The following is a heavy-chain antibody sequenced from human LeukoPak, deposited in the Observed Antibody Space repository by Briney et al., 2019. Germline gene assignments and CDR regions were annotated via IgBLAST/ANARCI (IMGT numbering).Heavy chain of an antibody. Sequence: GASVKVSCKPSGYSFTRNGISWVRQAPGQGLEWMAWISANSGNTNYAQNFQDRVTLTTETSTSTAYMELRSLRSDDTAVYYCARDVNYAFDYWGQGTLVTVSS. V-gene: IGHV1-18*01. J-gene: IGHJ4*02. D-gene: IGHD3-16*01. CDR3: ARDVNYAFDY. CDR1: GYSFTRNG. CDR2: ISANSGNT.